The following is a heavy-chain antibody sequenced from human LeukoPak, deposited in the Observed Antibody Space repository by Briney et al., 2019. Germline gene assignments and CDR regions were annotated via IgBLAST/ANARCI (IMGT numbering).Heavy chain of an antibody. V-gene: IGHV3-13*01. CDR3: ARGDTSGASFDY. Sequence: GGSLRLSCAASGFTFTRYDMHWVRQRVGKGLQWVSGIGTADDTYYPVSVEGRFTTSRENAKNSLYLQMNSLRAGDTAVYYCARGDTSGASFDYWGQGTLVIVSS. CDR2: IGTADDT. CDR1: GFTFTRYD. J-gene: IGHJ4*02. D-gene: IGHD3-22*01.